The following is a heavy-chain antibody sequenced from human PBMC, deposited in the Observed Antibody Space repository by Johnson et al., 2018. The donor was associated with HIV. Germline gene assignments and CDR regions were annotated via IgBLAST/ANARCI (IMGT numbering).Heavy chain of an antibody. Sequence: QEQLEESGGGVVQPGRSLRLSCAASGFTFNSYALHWVRQAPGKGLEWVAIISYDGSNKYYADSVKGRFTISRDNSKNTLYLQMNSLRAEDTAVYYCARVSGVLTGGDSDAFDIWGQGTMVTVSS. V-gene: IGHV3-30*04. CDR1: GFTFNSYA. J-gene: IGHJ3*02. CDR2: ISYDGSNK. CDR3: ARVSGVLTGGDSDAFDI. D-gene: IGHD4-17*01.